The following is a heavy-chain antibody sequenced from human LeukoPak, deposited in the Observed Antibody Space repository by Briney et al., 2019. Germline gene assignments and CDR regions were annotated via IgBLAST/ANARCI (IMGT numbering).Heavy chain of an antibody. Sequence: PGGSLRLSCAASGFTFSSYGMHWVRQAPGKGLEWVAVISYDGSNKYYADSVKGRFTISRDNAKNSLYLQMNSLRAEDTAVYYCARHCSSTSCYSDYWGQGTLVTVSS. D-gene: IGHD2-2*01. J-gene: IGHJ4*02. CDR2: ISYDGSNK. CDR1: GFTFSSYG. CDR3: ARHCSSTSCYSDY. V-gene: IGHV3-30*03.